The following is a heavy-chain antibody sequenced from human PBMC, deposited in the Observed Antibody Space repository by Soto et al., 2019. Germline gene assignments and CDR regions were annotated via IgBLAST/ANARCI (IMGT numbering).Heavy chain of an antibody. J-gene: IGHJ6*02. CDR2: IIPIFGTA. Sequence: SVKVSCKASGGTFSSYAISWVRQAPGQGXEWMGGIIPIFGTANYAQKFQGRVTITADESTSTAYMELSSLRSEDTAVYYCARYPWGYCTNGVCSRHYYYRMDVWGQGTTVTVSS. CDR1: GGTFSSYA. CDR3: ARYPWGYCTNGVCSRHYYYRMDV. V-gene: IGHV1-69*13. D-gene: IGHD2-8*01.